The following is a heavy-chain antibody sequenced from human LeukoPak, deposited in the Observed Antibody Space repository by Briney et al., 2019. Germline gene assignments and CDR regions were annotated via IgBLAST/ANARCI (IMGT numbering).Heavy chain of an antibody. CDR3: AKDPSSGWYFWFDP. J-gene: IGHJ5*02. CDR1: GLIFSRWP. V-gene: IGHV3-23*01. D-gene: IGHD6-19*01. Sequence: PGGSLRLSCGASGLIFSRWPVRGVRRARGKGVEGVSAMSGSGGSTYYADSVKGRFTISRANSKNTLYLQMNSVRAEDTAVYSCAKDPSSGWYFWFDPWGQGALVTVSS. CDR2: MSGSGGST.